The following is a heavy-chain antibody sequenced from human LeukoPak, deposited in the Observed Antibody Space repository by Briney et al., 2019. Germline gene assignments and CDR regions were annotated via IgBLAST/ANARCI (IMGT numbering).Heavy chain of an antibody. J-gene: IGHJ4*02. D-gene: IGHD3-16*02. CDR2: ISGSGGST. Sequence: PGGSLRLSCAASGFTFSSYAMSWVRQAPGKGLEWVSAISGSGGSTYYADSVKGRFTISRDNSKNTLYLQMTSLRAEDTAVYYCAKESTFGGVIGRSCFDYWGQGTLVTVSS. V-gene: IGHV3-23*01. CDR1: GFTFSSYA. CDR3: AKESTFGGVIGRSCFDY.